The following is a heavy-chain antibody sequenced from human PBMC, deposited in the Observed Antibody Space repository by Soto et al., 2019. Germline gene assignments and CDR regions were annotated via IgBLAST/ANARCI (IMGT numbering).Heavy chain of an antibody. CDR3: AKDKDEYYDFWSGYRTDAFDI. V-gene: IGHV3-23*01. D-gene: IGHD3-3*01. CDR2: ISGSGGST. J-gene: IGHJ3*02. CDR1: GFTFSSYA. Sequence: EVQLLESGGGVVQPGGSLRLSCAASGFTFSSYAMSWVRQAPGKGLEWVSAISGSGGSTYYADSVKGRFTISRDNSKNTLYLQMNSLRAEDTGVYYCAKDKDEYYDFWSGYRTDAFDIWGQGTMVTVSS.